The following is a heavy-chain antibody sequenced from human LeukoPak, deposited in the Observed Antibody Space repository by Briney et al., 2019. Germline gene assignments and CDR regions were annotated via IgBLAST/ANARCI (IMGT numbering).Heavy chain of an antibody. V-gene: IGHV1-69*13. CDR1: GGTFSSYA. J-gene: IGHJ6*02. CDR3: ARDPDSSGYYRSSYYYYGMDV. D-gene: IGHD3-22*01. Sequence: SVRVSCKASGGTFSSYAISWVRQAPGQGLEWMGGIIPIFGTANYAQKFQGRVTITADESTSTAYMELSSLRSEDTAVYYCARDPDSSGYYRSSYYYYGMDVWGQETTVTVSS. CDR2: IIPIFGTA.